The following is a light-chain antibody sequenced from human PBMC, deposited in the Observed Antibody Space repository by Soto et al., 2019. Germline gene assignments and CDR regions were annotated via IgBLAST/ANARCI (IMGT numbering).Light chain of an antibody. CDR3: CSYAGSVYV. CDR1: SSDVGGYNY. CDR2: DVS. Sequence: ALTQPRSVSGSPGQSVTISCTGTSSDVGGYNYVSWYQQHPGKAPKLMIYDVSKRPSGVPDRFSGSKSGNTASLTISGLQAEDEADYYCCSYAGSVYVFGTGTKVTVL. V-gene: IGLV2-11*01. J-gene: IGLJ1*01.